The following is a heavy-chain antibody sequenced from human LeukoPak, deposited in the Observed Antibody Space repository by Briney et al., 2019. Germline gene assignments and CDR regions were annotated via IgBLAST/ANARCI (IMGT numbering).Heavy chain of an antibody. CDR2: IYYSVST. D-gene: IGHD3-3*01. CDR1: GVSMSIYY. CDR3: ARAMIFGVVSDAFDI. Sequence: SPSETLSLTCTVSGVSMSIYYWSWIRQPPGEGRECSGYIYYSVSTNYNPSLKSRVTISVDTSTNQFSLKLSSVTAADTAVYYCARAMIFGVVSDAFDIWGQGTMVTVSS. V-gene: IGHV4-59*01. J-gene: IGHJ3*02.